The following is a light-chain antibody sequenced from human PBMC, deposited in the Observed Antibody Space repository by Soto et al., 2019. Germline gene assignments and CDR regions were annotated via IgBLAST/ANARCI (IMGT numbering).Light chain of an antibody. V-gene: IGKV3-20*01. CDR2: GAS. CDR3: QQYGSSPPAFT. CDR1: QSVSSSY. Sequence: EIVLTQSPGTLSLSPGERATLSCRASQSVSSSYLAWYQQKPGQAPWLLIYGASSRATGIPDRFSGSGSGTDFTLTISRLEPEDFAVYYCQQYGSSPPAFTFGPGTKVDIK. J-gene: IGKJ3*01.